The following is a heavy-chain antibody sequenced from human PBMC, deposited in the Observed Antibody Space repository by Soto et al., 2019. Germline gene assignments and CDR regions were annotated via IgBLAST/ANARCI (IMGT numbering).Heavy chain of an antibody. Sequence: SETLSLTCTVSGGSISSYYWSWIRQPPGKGLEWIGYIYYSGSTNYNPSLKSRVTISVDTSKNQFSLKLSSVTAADTAVYYCARDLYGSGDWFDPWGQGTLVTVS. V-gene: IGHV4-59*01. CDR2: IYYSGST. D-gene: IGHD3-10*01. CDR1: GGSISSYY. J-gene: IGHJ5*02. CDR3: ARDLYGSGDWFDP.